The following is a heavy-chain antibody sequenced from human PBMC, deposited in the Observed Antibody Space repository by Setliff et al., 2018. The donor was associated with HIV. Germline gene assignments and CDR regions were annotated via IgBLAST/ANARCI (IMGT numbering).Heavy chain of an antibody. D-gene: IGHD2-15*01. Sequence: ASVKVSCKASGYNFINYGISWVRQAPGQGLEWMGWISVFNGGTTYAQNLQGRFTMTSDTSTTTAYMELRNLRAEDTAVYYCAKSSWWEPRAYWGQGTLVTVSS. V-gene: IGHV1-18*01. CDR1: GYNFINYG. CDR3: AKSSWWEPRAY. CDR2: ISVFNGGT. J-gene: IGHJ4*02.